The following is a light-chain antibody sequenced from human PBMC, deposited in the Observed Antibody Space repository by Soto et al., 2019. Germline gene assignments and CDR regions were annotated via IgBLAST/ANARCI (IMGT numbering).Light chain of an antibody. CDR2: GAS. Sequence: IVMTQSPATLSVSPGERATLSFRSSQSVSSNLAWYQQKPGQAPRLLIYGASTRATGIPARFSGSGSGTEFTLTISSLQSEDFAVYYCQQYNNWPRRTFGQGTKVDIK. CDR1: QSVSSN. J-gene: IGKJ1*01. CDR3: QQYNNWPRRT. V-gene: IGKV3-15*01.